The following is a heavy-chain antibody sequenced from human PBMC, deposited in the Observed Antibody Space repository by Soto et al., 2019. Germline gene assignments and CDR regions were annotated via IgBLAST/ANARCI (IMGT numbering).Heavy chain of an antibody. J-gene: IGHJ6*02. V-gene: IGHV3-11*06. CDR1: GFTFSDYY. CDR3: ARAEDIVVVPAAAYNYGMDV. D-gene: IGHD2-2*01. CDR2: ISSSSSYT. Sequence: GSLRLSCATSGFTFSDYYMSWIRQAPGKGLEWVSYISSSSSYTNYADSVKGRFTISRDNTKNSLYLQMNSLRAEDTAVYYCARAEDIVVVPAAAYNYGMDVWGQGTTVTVSS.